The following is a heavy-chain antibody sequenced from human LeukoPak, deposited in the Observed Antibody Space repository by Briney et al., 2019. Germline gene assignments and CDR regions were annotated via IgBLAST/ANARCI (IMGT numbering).Heavy chain of an antibody. Sequence: SETLSLTCTVSTYSIVSGYYWGWIRQSPGKGLEWIGSFYHTGSTYYNPSLKSRVTISVDMSKNQFSLKLNSVTAVDTAVYYCARGEGGAVYWGQGTLVTASS. D-gene: IGHD1-26*01. V-gene: IGHV4-38-2*02. CDR1: TYSIVSGYY. CDR3: ARGEGGAVY. J-gene: IGHJ4*02. CDR2: FYHTGST.